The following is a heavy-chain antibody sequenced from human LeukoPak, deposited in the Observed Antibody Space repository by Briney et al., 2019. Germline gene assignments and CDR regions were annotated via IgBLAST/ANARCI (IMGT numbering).Heavy chain of an antibody. CDR1: GGSISSSSYY. CDR2: IYYSGST. J-gene: IGHJ6*03. CDR3: ATPIWMYYYDSSGYDYYMDV. V-gene: IGHV4-39*07. D-gene: IGHD3-22*01. Sequence: KPSETLSLTCTVSGGSISSSSYYWGWIRQPPGKGLEWIGSIYYSGSTYYNPSLKSRVTISVDTSKNQFSLKLSSVTAADTAVYYCATPIWMYYYDSSGYDYYMDVWGKGTTVTVSS.